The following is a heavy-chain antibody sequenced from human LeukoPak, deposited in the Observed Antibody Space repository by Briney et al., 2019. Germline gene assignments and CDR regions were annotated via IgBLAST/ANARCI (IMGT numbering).Heavy chain of an antibody. CDR2: MYYGGST. Sequence: PSETLSLTCTVSGGSISSPSYYWGWLRQPPGKGLEWIGSMYYGGSTYYNPSLKSRVTISVDTSKNQFSLKLSSVTAADTAVYYCVATMANWRTKLGYWGQGTLVTVSS. CDR3: VATMANWRTKLGY. J-gene: IGHJ4*02. V-gene: IGHV4-39*07. D-gene: IGHD5-12*01. CDR1: GGSISSPSYY.